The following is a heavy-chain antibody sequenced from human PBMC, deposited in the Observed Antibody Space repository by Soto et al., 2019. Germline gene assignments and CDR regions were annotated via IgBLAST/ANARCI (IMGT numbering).Heavy chain of an antibody. D-gene: IGHD5-18*01. CDR2: IIPIFGTA. CDR1: GGTFSSYA. V-gene: IGHV1-69*13. CDR3: AREGGYSYGSDY. Sequence: SVKVSCKASGGTFSSYAISWVRQAPGQGLEWMGGIIPIFGTANYAQKFQGRVTITADESTSTAYMELSSLRSEDTAVYYCAREGGYSYGSDYWGQGTLVTVSS. J-gene: IGHJ4*02.